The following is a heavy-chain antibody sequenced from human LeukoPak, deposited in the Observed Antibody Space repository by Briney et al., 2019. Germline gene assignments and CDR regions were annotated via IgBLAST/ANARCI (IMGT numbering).Heavy chain of an antibody. J-gene: IGHJ4*02. D-gene: IGHD4-17*01. V-gene: IGHV1-69*13. Sequence: GASVKVSCKAFGGTFSSYAISWVRQAPGQGLEWMGGIIPIFGTANYAQKFQGRVTITADESTSSAYMELSSLRSEDTAVYYCASGVPTVTTWRFDYWGQGTLVTVSS. CDR3: ASGVPTVTTWRFDY. CDR1: GGTFSSYA. CDR2: IIPIFGTA.